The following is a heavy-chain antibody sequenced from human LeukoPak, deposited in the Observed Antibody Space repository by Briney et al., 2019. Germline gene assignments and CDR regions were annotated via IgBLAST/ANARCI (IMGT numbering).Heavy chain of an antibody. J-gene: IGHJ4*02. Sequence: PGGSLRLSCAASGCTFSSIAMTWVRQAPGKGLEWVSSIRSNGDTTYNADSVKGRFTISRDNSKNTLYLQMNSLRVEDTALYYCAKGQELDDGVFDSWGQGTLVTVSS. CDR3: AKGQELDDGVFDS. CDR1: GCTFSSIA. D-gene: IGHD1-1*01. V-gene: IGHV3-23*01. CDR2: IRSNGDTT.